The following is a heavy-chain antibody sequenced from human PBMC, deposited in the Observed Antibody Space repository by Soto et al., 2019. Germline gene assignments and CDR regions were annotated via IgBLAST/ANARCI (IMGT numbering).Heavy chain of an antibody. J-gene: IGHJ3*02. CDR2: INPNSGGT. Sequence: ASVKVSCKASGYTFTGYYMHWVRQAPGQGLEWMGWINPNSGGTNYAQKFQGWVTMTRDTSISTAYMELSRLRSDDTAVYYCASRDSSGWYYAFDIWGQGTMVTVSS. CDR1: GYTFTGYY. CDR3: ASRDSSGWYYAFDI. D-gene: IGHD6-19*01. V-gene: IGHV1-2*04.